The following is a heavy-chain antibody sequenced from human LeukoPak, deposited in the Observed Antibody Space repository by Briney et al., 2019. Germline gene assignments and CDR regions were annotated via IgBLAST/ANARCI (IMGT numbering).Heavy chain of an antibody. CDR3: AIPSLKYSSGWYYFDY. J-gene: IGHJ4*02. D-gene: IGHD6-19*01. Sequence: GESLKISCKGSGYSFTSYWIGWVRQMPGKGLEWMGIIYPGDSDTRYSPSFQGQATISADKSISTAYLQWSSLKASDTAMYYCAIPSLKYSSGWYYFDYWGQGTLVTVSS. CDR2: IYPGDSDT. CDR1: GYSFTSYW. V-gene: IGHV5-51*01.